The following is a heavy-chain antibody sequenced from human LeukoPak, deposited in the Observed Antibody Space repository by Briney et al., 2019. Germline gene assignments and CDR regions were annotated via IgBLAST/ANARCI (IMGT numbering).Heavy chain of an antibody. Sequence: GGSLRLSCAASGFTFSSYAMSWVRQAPGKGLEWVSAISGSGGSTYYADSVKGRFTISRDNSKNTLYLQMNSLRAEDTAVYYCAKDLGSSGYYPAFDYWGQGTLVTVSS. CDR3: AKDLGSSGYYPAFDY. V-gene: IGHV3-23*01. CDR2: ISGSGGST. D-gene: IGHD3-22*01. CDR1: GFTFSSYA. J-gene: IGHJ4*02.